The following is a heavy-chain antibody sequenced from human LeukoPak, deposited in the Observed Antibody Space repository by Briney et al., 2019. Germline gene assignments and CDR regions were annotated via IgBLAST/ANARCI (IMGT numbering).Heavy chain of an antibody. V-gene: IGHV3-23*01. CDR2: ISGSGGST. CDR3: AKDRAPYCSSSSCYGNFDY. J-gene: IGHJ4*02. Sequence: GGSLRLSCAASGFTFSNHAMSWVRQAPGKGLEWVSAISGSGGSTYYADSVRGRFTISRDNSKNTLYLQMNRLRAEDTALYYCAKDRAPYCSSSSCYGNFDYWGQGTLVTVSS. CDR1: GFTFSNHA. D-gene: IGHD2-2*01.